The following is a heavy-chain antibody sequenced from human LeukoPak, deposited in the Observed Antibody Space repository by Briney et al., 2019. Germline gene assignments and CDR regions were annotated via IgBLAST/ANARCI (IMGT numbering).Heavy chain of an antibody. CDR1: GGSISSSSYY. CDR3: ARSPSNWYEDF. Sequence: PSETLSLTCTVSGGSISSSSYYWGWIRQPPGKGLEWIGSIYYSGSTYYNPSLKSRVTISVDTSKNQFSLKLSSVTAADTAVYYCARSPSNWYEDFWGQGTLVTVSS. CDR2: IYYSGST. J-gene: IGHJ4*02. D-gene: IGHD6-13*01. V-gene: IGHV4-39*07.